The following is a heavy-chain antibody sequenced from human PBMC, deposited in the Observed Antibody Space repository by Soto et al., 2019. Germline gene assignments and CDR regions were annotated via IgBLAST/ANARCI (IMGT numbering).Heavy chain of an antibody. CDR2: INGYNGNT. V-gene: IGHV1-18*01. D-gene: IGHD6-19*01. Sequence: QVQLVQSGAEVKKPGASVKVSCKASGYIFSDYDITWVRQAPGQGLEWMGRINGYNGNTIHAQKLQGRVTLTTDTSTGTAYMELRSLRSDDSAVYYCARGKTVAATGYFDYWGQGTLVTVSS. CDR3: ARGKTVAATGYFDY. CDR1: GYIFSDYD. J-gene: IGHJ4*02.